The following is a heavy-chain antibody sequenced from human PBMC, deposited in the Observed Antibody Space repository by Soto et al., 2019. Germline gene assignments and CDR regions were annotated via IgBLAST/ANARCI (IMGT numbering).Heavy chain of an antibody. CDR1: GYTFTSYG. Sequence: QVQLVQSGAEVKKPGASVKVSCKASGYTFTSYGISWVRQAPGQGLEWMGWISTYNGNTKYAQKLQGRDTMTTDTATSTAYMELRSLRADDTAVFYCAREMVRGVGSDYWGQGTLVTVCS. CDR3: AREMVRGVGSDY. CDR2: ISTYNGNT. V-gene: IGHV1-18*01. D-gene: IGHD3-10*01. J-gene: IGHJ4*02.